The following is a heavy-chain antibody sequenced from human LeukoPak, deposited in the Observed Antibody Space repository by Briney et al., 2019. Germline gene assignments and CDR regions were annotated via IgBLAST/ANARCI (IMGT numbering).Heavy chain of an antibody. Sequence: SETLSLTCTVSGGSISCYYWSWIRQPPGKGLEWIGYIYYSGSTNYNPSLKSRVTISVDTSKNQFSLKLSSVTAADTAVYYCARGGGYPFHWFDPWGQGTLVTVSS. J-gene: IGHJ5*02. CDR1: GGSISCYY. V-gene: IGHV4-59*01. D-gene: IGHD2-15*01. CDR2: IYYSGST. CDR3: ARGGGYPFHWFDP.